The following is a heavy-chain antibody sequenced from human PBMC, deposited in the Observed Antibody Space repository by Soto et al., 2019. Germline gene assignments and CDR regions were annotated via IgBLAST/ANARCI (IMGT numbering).Heavy chain of an antibody. V-gene: IGHV1-18*01. CDR2: ISAYNGNT. CDR3: ARDDYLYDSSGYYYSNYFDY. D-gene: IGHD3-22*01. J-gene: IGHJ4*02. CDR1: GYTFTSYG. Sequence: ASVKVSCKASGYTFTSYGISWVRQAPGQGLEWMGWISAYNGNTNYAQKLQGRVTMTTDTSTSTAYMELRSLRSDDTAVYYCARDDYLYDSSGYYYSNYFDYWGQGTLVTVSS.